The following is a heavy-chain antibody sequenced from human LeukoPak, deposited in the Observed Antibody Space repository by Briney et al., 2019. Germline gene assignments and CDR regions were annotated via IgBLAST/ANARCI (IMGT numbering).Heavy chain of an antibody. D-gene: IGHD3-22*01. V-gene: IGHV4-59*01. CDR1: GGSISSYY. J-gene: IGHJ4*02. CDR3: ARLTYYYDSSGFDY. CDR2: IYYSGST. Sequence: SETLSLTCTVSGGSISSYYWCWIRQPPGKGLEWIGYIYYSGSTNYNPSLKSRVTISVDTSKNQFSLKLSSVTAADTAVYYCARLTYYYDSSGFDYWGQGTLVTVSS.